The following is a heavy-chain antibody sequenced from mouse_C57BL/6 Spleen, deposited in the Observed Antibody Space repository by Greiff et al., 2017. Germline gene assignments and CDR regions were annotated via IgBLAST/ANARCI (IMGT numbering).Heavy chain of an antibody. D-gene: IGHD1-1*01. CDR2: IYPSDSET. CDR3: ARLFITTGVTHFDY. CDR1: GYTFTSYW. J-gene: IGHJ2*01. V-gene: IGHV1-61*01. Sequence: VQLQQPGAELVRPGSSVKLSCKASGYTFTSYWMDWVQQRPGQGLEWIGIIYPSDSETHYNQKFKDKATLTVDKSSSTAYMQLSSLTSEDSAVYYCARLFITTGVTHFDYWGQGTTLTVSS.